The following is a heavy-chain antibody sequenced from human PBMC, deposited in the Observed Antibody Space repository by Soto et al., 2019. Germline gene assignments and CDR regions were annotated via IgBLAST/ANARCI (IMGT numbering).Heavy chain of an antibody. CDR3: ARVPDCGGDCNTAFDY. CDR2: IYYSGST. J-gene: IGHJ4*02. Sequence: SSETLSLTCTVSGGSISSGGYYWSWIRQHPGKGLEWIGYIYYSGSTYYNPSLKSRVTISVDTSKNQFSLKLSSVTAADTAVYYCARVPDCGGDCNTAFDYWGQGTLVTVSS. D-gene: IGHD2-21*02. V-gene: IGHV4-31*02. CDR1: GGSISSGGYY.